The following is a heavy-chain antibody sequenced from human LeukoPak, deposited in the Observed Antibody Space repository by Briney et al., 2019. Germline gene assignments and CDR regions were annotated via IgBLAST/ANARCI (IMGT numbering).Heavy chain of an antibody. J-gene: IGHJ4*02. CDR2: IYSGDSDT. Sequence: KISCKASGYSFTTYWIGWVRQMPGKGLVWMGIIYSGDSDTRYSPSFQGHVTISAAESISTAYLQWSSLKASDTAMYYCSKGRGYCSGGNCYSEFDSWGQGTLVTVSS. CDR3: SKGRGYCSGGNCYSEFDS. V-gene: IGHV5-51*01. CDR1: GYSFTTYW. D-gene: IGHD2-15*01.